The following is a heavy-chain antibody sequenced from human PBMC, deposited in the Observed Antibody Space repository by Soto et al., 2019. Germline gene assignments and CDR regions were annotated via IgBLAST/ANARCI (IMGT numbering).Heavy chain of an antibody. CDR3: ARDEGEMGY. J-gene: IGHJ4*02. CDR1: GFTFTSYS. CDR2: ISTSGTAI. V-gene: IGHV3-48*02. Sequence: EVQLVESGGGLVQPGGSLRLSCSTSGFTFTSYSMNWVRQAPGKGPEWISYISTSGTAIYYADSVEGRFTISRDNAKNSLYLQMNSLKDEDTAVYYCARDEGEMGYWGQGTLVTVSS. D-gene: IGHD2-8*01.